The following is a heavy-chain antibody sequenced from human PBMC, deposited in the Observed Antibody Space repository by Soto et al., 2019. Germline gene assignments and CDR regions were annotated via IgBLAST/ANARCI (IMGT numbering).Heavy chain of an antibody. J-gene: IGHJ5*02. Sequence: SVKVSCKASGFTFISSAVQWVRQARGQRLEWIGWIVVGSGNTNYAQKFQERVTITRDMSTGTAYMELSSLRSEDTAVYHCAAEPYNWNYWLEPWGQGTLLTVSS. CDR1: GFTFISSA. D-gene: IGHD1-20*01. CDR2: IVVGSGNT. V-gene: IGHV1-58*01. CDR3: AAEPYNWNYWLEP.